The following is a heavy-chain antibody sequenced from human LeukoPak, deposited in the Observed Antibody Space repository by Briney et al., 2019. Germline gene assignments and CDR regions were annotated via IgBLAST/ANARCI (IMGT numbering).Heavy chain of an antibody. J-gene: IGHJ4*02. CDR3: ARDSSSSPFAT. CDR1: GYSISSGYY. D-gene: IGHD6-6*01. V-gene: IGHV4-38-2*02. CDR2: ISHSGSS. Sequence: SETLSLTCAVSGYSISSGYYWGWIRQPPGQGLEWVGGISHSGSSYYNPSLKSRVTISVDTSKNQFSLKLSSVTAADTAVYYCARDSSSSPFATWGQGTLVTVSS.